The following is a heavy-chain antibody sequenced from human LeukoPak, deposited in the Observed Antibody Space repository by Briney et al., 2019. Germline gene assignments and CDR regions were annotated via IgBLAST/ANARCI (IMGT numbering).Heavy chain of an antibody. Sequence: PGGSLRLSCAASGFTFSSYGMSWVRQAPGKGLEWVSAISGSGGSTYYADSVKGRFTISRDNSKNTLYLQMNSRRAEDTAVYYCAKGGQWLVRRSFDYWGQGTLVTVSS. V-gene: IGHV3-23*01. J-gene: IGHJ4*02. D-gene: IGHD6-19*01. CDR2: ISGSGGST. CDR3: AKGGQWLVRRSFDY. CDR1: GFTFSSYG.